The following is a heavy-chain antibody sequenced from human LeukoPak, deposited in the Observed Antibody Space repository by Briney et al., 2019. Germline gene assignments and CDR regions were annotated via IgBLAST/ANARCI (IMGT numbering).Heavy chain of an antibody. CDR1: GGSISNFY. J-gene: IGHJ4*02. CDR2: ISYGGGT. V-gene: IGHV4-59*08. Sequence: SETLSLTCAVSGGSISNFYWSWVRQPAGKGLEWVGYISYGGGTTYNASLKHRLSMSMDTSKNQLSLRLSSVTAADTALYYCARVRDTSGYFYYFDNWGQGTLVTVSS. CDR3: ARVRDTSGYFYYFDN. D-gene: IGHD3-22*01.